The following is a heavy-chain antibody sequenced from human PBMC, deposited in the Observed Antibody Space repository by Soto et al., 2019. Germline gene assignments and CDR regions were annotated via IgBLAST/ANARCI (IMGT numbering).Heavy chain of an antibody. Sequence: PSETLSLTCDAYGGSFSGYFWNWIHQSPGKGLEWIGKVNHNGRNNYNPSLKSRVTISLDMSKKQISLKLTSVTAADTAVYYCARGGSSDWQVAFDFWGHGTMVTVSS. J-gene: IGHJ3*01. CDR1: GGSFSGYF. CDR3: ARGGSSDWQVAFDF. D-gene: IGHD6-19*01. CDR2: VNHNGRN. V-gene: IGHV4-34*01.